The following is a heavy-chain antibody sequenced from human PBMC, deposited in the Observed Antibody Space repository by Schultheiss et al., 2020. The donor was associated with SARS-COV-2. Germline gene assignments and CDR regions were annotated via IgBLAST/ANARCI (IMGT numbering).Heavy chain of an antibody. V-gene: IGHV4-38-2*01. CDR2: IYHSGNT. CDR1: GCLISSGYY. J-gene: IGHJ6*02. D-gene: IGHD2-2*01. CDR3: ASRCSSTSCPAGRYYYYYGMDV. Sequence: SETLSLTCAVSGCLISSGYYWGWVRQPPGKGLEWIASIYHSGNTCYNPSLQSRVAISVDTSKNQFSLRLNSVTAADTAVYYCASRCSSTSCPAGRYYYYYGMDVWGQGTTVTVSS.